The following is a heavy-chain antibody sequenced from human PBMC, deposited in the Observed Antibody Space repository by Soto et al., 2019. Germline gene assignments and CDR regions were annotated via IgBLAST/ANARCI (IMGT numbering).Heavy chain of an antibody. CDR2: IYSDGTT. V-gene: IGHV4-4*07. J-gene: IGHJ6*02. CDR3: SRVGCSNSKCYTRGMDV. CDR1: GGSISGYY. D-gene: IGHD2-2*01. Sequence: SETLSLTCTVSGGSISGYYWSWVRQPAGKGLEWVGRIYSDGTTNYSPSLKSRVTMSLDTSKDQFSLHLNSVTAADTAVYYCSRVGCSNSKCYTRGMDVWGQGTTVTSP.